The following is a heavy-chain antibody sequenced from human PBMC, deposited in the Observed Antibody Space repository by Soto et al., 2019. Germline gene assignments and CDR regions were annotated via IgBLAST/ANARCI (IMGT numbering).Heavy chain of an antibody. CDR1: GGSFSGYY. Sequence: SETLSLTCAVYGGSFSGYYWSWIRQPPGKGLEWIGEINHSGSTNYNPSLKSRVTISVATSKNQFSLKLSSVTAADTAVYYCARGTGGNYGMDVWGQGTTVTVSS. V-gene: IGHV4-34*01. CDR3: ARGTGGNYGMDV. CDR2: INHSGST. J-gene: IGHJ6*02. D-gene: IGHD7-27*01.